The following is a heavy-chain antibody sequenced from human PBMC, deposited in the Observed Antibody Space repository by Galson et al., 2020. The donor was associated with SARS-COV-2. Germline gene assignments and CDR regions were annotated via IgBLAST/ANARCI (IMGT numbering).Heavy chain of an antibody. D-gene: IGHD4-4*01. CDR1: GGSISSGGYY. CDR2: IYYSGST. Sequence: ETSETLSLTCTVSGGSISSGGYYWSWIRQHPGKGLEWIGYIYYSGSTYYNPSLKSRVTISVDTSKNQFSLKLSSVTAADTAVYSCARDSFPRVTTEGYYGMDVWGQGTTVTVSS. V-gene: IGHV4-31*03. CDR3: ARDSFPRVTTEGYYGMDV. J-gene: IGHJ6*02.